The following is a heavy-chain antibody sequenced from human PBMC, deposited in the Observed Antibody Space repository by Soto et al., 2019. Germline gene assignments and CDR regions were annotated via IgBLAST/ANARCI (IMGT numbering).Heavy chain of an antibody. J-gene: IGHJ4*02. CDR3: AIEVAATPYFEY. CDR1: GDSVRNGGYY. CDR2: IYYTGST. D-gene: IGHD2-15*01. Sequence: QVQLQEAGPGLVKPSQTLSLTCTVSGDSVRNGGYYWNWIRQYPGKGLAWIGYIYYTGSTSYNPFLESRLTISADTSKNQFSLRLRSVTAADTAVYYCAIEVAATPYFEYWCQGARVTISS. V-gene: IGHV4-31*03.